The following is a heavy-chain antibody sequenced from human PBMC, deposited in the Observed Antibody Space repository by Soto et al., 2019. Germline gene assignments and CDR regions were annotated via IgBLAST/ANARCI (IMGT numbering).Heavy chain of an antibody. CDR2: IYHSGST. CDR3: AREASNNSPYYFDY. CDR1: GGSISSSNW. D-gene: IGHD1-1*01. Sequence: PSETLSLTCAVSGGSISSSNWWSWVRQSPGKGLEWIGEIYHSGSTNYNPSLNSRVTMSVDKSKNQFSLNLNSVTAADTVVYFCAREASNNSPYYFDYWGQRTLVIGSS. J-gene: IGHJ4*02. V-gene: IGHV4-4*02.